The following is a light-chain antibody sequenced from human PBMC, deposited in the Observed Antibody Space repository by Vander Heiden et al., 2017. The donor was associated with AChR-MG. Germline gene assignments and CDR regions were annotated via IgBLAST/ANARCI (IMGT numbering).Light chain of an antibody. J-gene: IGKJ1*01. CDR2: TAS. V-gene: IGKV1-NL1*01. CDR1: QGISNS. CDR3: QQYYGTPRT. Sequence: DIQMTQSPSSLSASVGDRVTITCRASQGISNSLAWYQQKPGKAPKLLLYTASRLESGVPSRFSVSGSGTDYTLTISSLQPEDFATYYCQQYYGTPRTFGQGTKVEIK.